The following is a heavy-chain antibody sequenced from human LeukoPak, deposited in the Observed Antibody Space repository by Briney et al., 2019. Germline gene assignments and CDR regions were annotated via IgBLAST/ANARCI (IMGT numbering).Heavy chain of an antibody. V-gene: IGHV3-7*04. Sequence: GGSLRLSCAASGFTFSSYWMSWVRQAPGKGLEWVANIKQDGSEKFYVDSVKGRFTISRDDDKNSLCLQMNSLRAEDTAVYYCARAVGATHFDYWGQGILVTVSS. CDR2: IKQDGSEK. CDR3: ARAVGATHFDY. CDR1: GFTFSSYW. J-gene: IGHJ4*02. D-gene: IGHD1-26*01.